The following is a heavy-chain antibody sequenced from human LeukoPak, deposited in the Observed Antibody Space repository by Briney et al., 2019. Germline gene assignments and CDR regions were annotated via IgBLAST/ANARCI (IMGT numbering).Heavy chain of an antibody. CDR1: GGSIRSYY. CDR3: ARGRDDYILDY. D-gene: IGHD5-24*01. V-gene: IGHV4-59*01. CDR2: IYYSGST. Sequence: SETLSLTCTVSGGSIRSYYWSWIRQPPGNGLEWIGYIYYSGSTNYNPSLKSRVTMSVDTSKNQISLKLISVTAADTAVYYCARGRDDYILDYWGQGTLVTVSS. J-gene: IGHJ4*02.